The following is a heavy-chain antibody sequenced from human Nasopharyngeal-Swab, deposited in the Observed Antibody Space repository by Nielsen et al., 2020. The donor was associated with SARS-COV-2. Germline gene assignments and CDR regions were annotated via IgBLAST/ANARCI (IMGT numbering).Heavy chain of an antibody. CDR2: ISYDGSNK. D-gene: IGHD5-18*01. V-gene: IGHV3-30*04. CDR3: ARGGGTYTAIDY. CDR1: GFTFSSYA. Sequence: GESLKISCAASGFTFSSYAMHWVRQAPGKGLEWAAVISYDGSNKYYADSVKGRFTISRDNSKNTLYVQMNSLRAEDTAVYYCARGGGTYTAIDYWGQGTLVTVSS. J-gene: IGHJ4*02.